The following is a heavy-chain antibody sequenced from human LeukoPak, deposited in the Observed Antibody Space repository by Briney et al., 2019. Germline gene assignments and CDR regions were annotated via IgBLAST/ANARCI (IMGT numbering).Heavy chain of an antibody. CDR2: INHSGST. J-gene: IGHJ6*03. D-gene: IGHD3-16*01. CDR1: GGSFSGYY. V-gene: IGHV4-34*01. CDR3: ARHKSRTLAHTGRYYYYYMDV. Sequence: SETLSLTCAVYGGSFSGYYWSWIRQPPGKGLEWIGEINHSGSTNYNPSLKSRVTISVDTSKNQFSLKLSSVTAADTAVYYCARHKSRTLAHTGRYYYYYMDVWGKGTTVTVSS.